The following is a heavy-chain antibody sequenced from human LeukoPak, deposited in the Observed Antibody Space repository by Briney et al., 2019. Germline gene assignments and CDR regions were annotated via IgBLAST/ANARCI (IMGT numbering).Heavy chain of an antibody. CDR3: ARANSSVRRFIYYYYYMDV. D-gene: IGHD3-22*01. Sequence: PSETLSLTCTVSGSSISSSSYYWGWIRQPPGKGLEWIGSIYYSGSTNYNPSLKSRVTISVDTSKNQFSLKLSSVTAADTAVYYCARANSSVRRFIYYYYYMDVWGKGTTVTVSS. J-gene: IGHJ6*03. CDR1: GSSISSSSYY. V-gene: IGHV4-39*07. CDR2: IYYSGST.